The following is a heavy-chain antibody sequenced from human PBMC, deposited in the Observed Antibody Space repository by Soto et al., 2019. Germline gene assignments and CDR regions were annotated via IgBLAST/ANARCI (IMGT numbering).Heavy chain of an antibody. J-gene: IGHJ4*02. CDR3: AAEGDYGDSPFDY. D-gene: IGHD4-17*01. Sequence: SVKVSCKASGFTFTSSAVQWVRQARGQRLEWIGWIVVGSGNTNYAQKFQERVTITRDVSTSTAYMELSSLRSEDTAVYYCAAEGDYGDSPFDYWGQGTLVTVSS. CDR1: GFTFTSSA. V-gene: IGHV1-58*01. CDR2: IVVGSGNT.